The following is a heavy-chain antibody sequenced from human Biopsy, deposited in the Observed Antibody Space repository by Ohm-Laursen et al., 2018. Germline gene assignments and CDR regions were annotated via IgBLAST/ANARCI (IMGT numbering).Heavy chain of an antibody. D-gene: IGHD1-26*01. V-gene: IGHV4-59*08. CDR3: ARHAPSYSGSYWRYFDL. CDR2: IYYTGST. Sequence: SETLSLTRTVSGGSISSYYWSWIRQPPGKGLEWIGYIYYTGSTNYNPSLKGRVTISVDTSMNHLSLRLTSMTAADTAVYYCARHAPSYSGSYWRYFDLWGRGTLVTVSS. CDR1: GGSISSYY. J-gene: IGHJ2*01.